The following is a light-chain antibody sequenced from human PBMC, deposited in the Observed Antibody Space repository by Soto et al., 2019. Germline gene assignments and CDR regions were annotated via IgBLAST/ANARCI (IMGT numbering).Light chain of an antibody. CDR1: SSDVGSYNL. V-gene: IGLV2-14*02. CDR3: SSYASSTTPYV. CDR2: EGS. Sequence: QSVRTQPASVSGSAGQSSTITCTETSSDVGSYNLVSWYQQHPGKAPKLMIYEGSKRPSGASNRFSGSKSGNTASLTISGLQAEDEADYYCSSYASSTTPYVFGTGTKVTVL. J-gene: IGLJ1*01.